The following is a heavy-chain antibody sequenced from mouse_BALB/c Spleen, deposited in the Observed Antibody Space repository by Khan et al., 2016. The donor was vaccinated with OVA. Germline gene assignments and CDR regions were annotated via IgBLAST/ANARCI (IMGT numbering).Heavy chain of an antibody. CDR3: NPFYGSSYDAMDY. V-gene: IGHV14-4*02. D-gene: IGHD1-1*01. Sequence: VQLQQSGAELVRSGASVKLSCTASGFNIKDYYMHWVKQRPEQGLEWIGWIDPENGDTEYAPKFQGKATMTADTSSNTAYLQLSSLQSEDTAVYYCNPFYGSSYDAMDYWGQGTSVTVSS. J-gene: IGHJ4*01. CDR2: IDPENGDT. CDR1: GFNIKDYY.